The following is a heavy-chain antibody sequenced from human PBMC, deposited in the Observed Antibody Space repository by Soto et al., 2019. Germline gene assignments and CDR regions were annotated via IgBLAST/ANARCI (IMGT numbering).Heavy chain of an antibody. J-gene: IGHJ6*02. D-gene: IGHD5-12*01. V-gene: IGHV1-58*01. CDR3: AADPGYSGYDHLAYYYYYGMDV. Sequence: GASVKVSCKASGFTFTSSAVQWVRQARGQRLEWIGWIVVGSGNTNYAQKFQERVTITRDMSTSTAYMELSSLRSEDTAVYYRAADPGYSGYDHLAYYYYYGMDVWGQGTTVTVSS. CDR1: GFTFTSSA. CDR2: IVVGSGNT.